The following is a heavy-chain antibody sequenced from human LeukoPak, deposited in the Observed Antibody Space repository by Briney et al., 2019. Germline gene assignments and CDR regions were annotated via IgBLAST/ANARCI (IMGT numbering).Heavy chain of an antibody. V-gene: IGHV3-23*01. CDR1: GFTFNNYA. J-gene: IGHJ4*02. Sequence: GGSLRLSCAGSGFTFNNYAMSWVRQAPGKGLEWVSEISDSGGTTYYADSVKGRFTVSRDNPKNTVYLQMNSLRAEDTAVYYCAKDFTVVVPAHGFDYWGQGTLVTVSS. CDR2: ISDSGGTT. CDR3: AKDFTVVVPAHGFDY. D-gene: IGHD2-2*01.